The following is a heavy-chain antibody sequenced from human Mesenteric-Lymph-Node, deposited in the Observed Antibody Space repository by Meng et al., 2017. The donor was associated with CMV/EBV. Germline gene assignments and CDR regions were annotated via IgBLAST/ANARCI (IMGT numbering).Heavy chain of an antibody. D-gene: IGHD1-26*01. V-gene: IGHV3-23*03. CDR3: AKLTSGSYNNWFDP. Sequence: SGFTFSSYAMSWVRQAPGKGLEWVSVIYSGGSSTYYADSVKGRFTISRDNSKNTLYLQMNSLRAEDTAVYYCAKLTSGSYNNWFDPWGQGTPVTVSS. J-gene: IGHJ5*02. CDR1: GFTFSSYA. CDR2: IYSGGSST.